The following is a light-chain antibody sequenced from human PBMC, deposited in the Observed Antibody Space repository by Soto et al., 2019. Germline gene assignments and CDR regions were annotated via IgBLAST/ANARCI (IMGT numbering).Light chain of an antibody. V-gene: IGKV3-20*01. Sequence: EIVLTQSPGILSLSPGDRAPLSCRASQRVSNDLLAWYQQKPGHAPRLLIYGSSTRATDVPDSFSGSGSGADFTLSISRLEPDDFAVYYCQQYGSSPPRTFGQGTKVDIK. J-gene: IGKJ1*01. CDR3: QQYGSSPPRT. CDR1: QRVSNDL. CDR2: GSS.